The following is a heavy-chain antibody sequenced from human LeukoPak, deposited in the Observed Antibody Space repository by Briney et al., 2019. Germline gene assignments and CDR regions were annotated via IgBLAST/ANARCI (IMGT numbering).Heavy chain of an antibody. CDR1: AGSVSSGSYY. Sequence: SETLSLTCTVSAGSVSSGSYYCSWIRQPPGKGLEWIGYIYYSGSTNYNPSLKSRVTISVDTSKNQFSLKLSSVTAADTAVYYCVRDPVYDAFDIWGQGTMVTVSS. D-gene: IGHD2-8*01. J-gene: IGHJ3*02. CDR2: IYYSGST. CDR3: VRDPVYDAFDI. V-gene: IGHV4-61*01.